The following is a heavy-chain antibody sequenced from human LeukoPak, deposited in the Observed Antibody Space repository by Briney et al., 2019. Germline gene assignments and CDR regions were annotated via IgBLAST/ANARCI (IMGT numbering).Heavy chain of an antibody. J-gene: IGHJ4*02. CDR3: TKADRDGYNYFDY. CDR2: ISGGDGTT. V-gene: IGHV3-23*01. Sequence: SGGSLRLSCATSGFTFSSYAMIWVRQAPGKGLEWFSVISGGDGTTYYADSVKGRFTISRDNSKNTLYLQMNSLRAEDTAVYYCTKADRDGYNYFDYWGQGTLVTVSS. D-gene: IGHD5-24*01. CDR1: GFTFSSYA.